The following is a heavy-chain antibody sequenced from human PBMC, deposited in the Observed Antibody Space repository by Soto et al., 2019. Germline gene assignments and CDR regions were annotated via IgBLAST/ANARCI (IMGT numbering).Heavy chain of an antibody. D-gene: IGHD2-2*01. V-gene: IGHV5-51*01. J-gene: IGHJ4*02. CDR1: GYSFTSYW. CDR3: ARQSCSSTSCYAGAFDY. CDR2: IYPGDSDT. Sequence: EVQLVQSGAEVKKPGESLQISCKGSGYSFTSYWIGWVRQMPGKGLEWMGIIYPGDSDTRYSPSFQGQVTISADKSISTAYLQWSSLKASDTAMYYCARQSCSSTSCYAGAFDYWGQGTLVTVSS.